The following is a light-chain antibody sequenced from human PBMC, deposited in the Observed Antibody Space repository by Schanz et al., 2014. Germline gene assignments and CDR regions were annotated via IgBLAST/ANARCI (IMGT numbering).Light chain of an antibody. CDR1: NSDVGGYDY. J-gene: IGLJ1*01. CDR3: SSYAGSNNYV. CDR2: EVN. Sequence: QSALTQPRSVSGSPGQSVTISCTGTNSDVGGYDYVSWYQQHPGKAPKLMIYEVNKRPSGVPDRFSGSKSGNTASLTVSGLQAEDEADYSCSSYAGSNNYVFGTGTKLTVL. V-gene: IGLV2-8*01.